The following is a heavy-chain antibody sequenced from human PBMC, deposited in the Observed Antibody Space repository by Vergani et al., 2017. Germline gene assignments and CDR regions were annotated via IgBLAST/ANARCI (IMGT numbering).Heavy chain of an antibody. Sequence: VQSGDEVKKPGASVKVSCKTSGYSFINYGISWVRQAPGKGLEWVARIKSNADGGSADYAASVKGRFIISRDDSKNFLYLQMNSLKIEDTALYFCTAEKEVAFYYSYYHMDVWGKGTTVTVSS. CDR2: IKSNADGGSA. CDR3: TAEKEVAFYYSYYHMDV. V-gene: IGHV3-15*01. J-gene: IGHJ6*03. CDR1: GYSFINYG. D-gene: IGHD2-21*01.